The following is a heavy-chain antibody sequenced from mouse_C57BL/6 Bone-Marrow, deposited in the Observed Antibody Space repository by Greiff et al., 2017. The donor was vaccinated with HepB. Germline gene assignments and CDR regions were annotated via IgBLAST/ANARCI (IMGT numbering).Heavy chain of an antibody. CDR3: ALLLYSFYAMDY. D-gene: IGHD2-12*01. CDR1: GYSFTGYF. Sequence: DVQLQESGPELVKPGDSVKISCKASGYSFTGYFMNWVMQSHGKSLEWIGRINPYNGDTFYNQKFKGKATLTVDKSSSTAHMELRSLTSEDSAVYYCALLLYSFYAMDYWGQGTSVTVSS. CDR2: INPYNGDT. J-gene: IGHJ4*01. V-gene: IGHV1-20*01.